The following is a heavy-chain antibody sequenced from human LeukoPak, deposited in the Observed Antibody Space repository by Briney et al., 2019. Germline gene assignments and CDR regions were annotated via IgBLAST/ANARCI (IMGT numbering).Heavy chain of an antibody. V-gene: IGHV1-69*05. J-gene: IGHJ6*03. CDR2: IIPIFGTP. CDR1: GGTFRTYS. CDR3: ARVDRYHFYLDV. Sequence: SVKVSCKASGGTFRTYSVTWVRQAPGQGLEWMGGIIPIFGTPNYAQKFQGRVKVATDDATGTAYMELSSLMSEDTAIYYCARVDRYHFYLDVWGKGTPVTVSS.